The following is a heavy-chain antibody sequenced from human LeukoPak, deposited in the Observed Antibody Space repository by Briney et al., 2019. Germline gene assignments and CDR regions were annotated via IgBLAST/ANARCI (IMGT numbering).Heavy chain of an antibody. J-gene: IGHJ4*02. CDR1: GFTFRSHG. Sequence: PGTSLRLSCAASGFTFRSHGMHWLRQAPGKGLEWVAFIWYDGSNKYYTDSVKGRFTISRDNSKNTLYLQMNSLRAEDTAVYYCAGDRATSYFDYWGQGALVTISS. D-gene: IGHD1-26*01. CDR2: IWYDGSNK. V-gene: IGHV3-33*01. CDR3: AGDRATSYFDY.